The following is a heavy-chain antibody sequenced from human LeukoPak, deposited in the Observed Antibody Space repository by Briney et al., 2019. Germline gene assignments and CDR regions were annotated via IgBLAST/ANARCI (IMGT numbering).Heavy chain of an antibody. Sequence: GGSLRLSCAASGFTFSSYAMSWVRQAPEKGLEWVSIISGSGGSTYYADSVKGRFTISRDNSKSTLSLQMNILSAEDTAVYYCAKDWGTHAFDIWGQGTMVTVSS. J-gene: IGHJ3*02. CDR3: AKDWGTHAFDI. CDR1: GFTFSSYA. D-gene: IGHD3-16*01. CDR2: ISGSGGST. V-gene: IGHV3-23*01.